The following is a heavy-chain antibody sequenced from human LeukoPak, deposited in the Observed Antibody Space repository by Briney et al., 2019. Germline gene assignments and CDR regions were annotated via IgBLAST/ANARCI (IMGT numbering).Heavy chain of an antibody. D-gene: IGHD3-10*01. CDR3: ARGAYGSGSYYSRPSGYYYYYMDV. CDR1: GGSFSGYC. J-gene: IGHJ6*03. CDR2: INHSGST. V-gene: IGHV4-34*01. Sequence: NPSETLSLTCAVYGGSFSGYCWSWIRQPPGKGLEWIGEINHSGSTNYNPSLKSRVTISVDTSKNQFSLKLSSVTAADTAVYYCARGAYGSGSYYSRPSGYYYYYMDVWGKGTTVTVSS.